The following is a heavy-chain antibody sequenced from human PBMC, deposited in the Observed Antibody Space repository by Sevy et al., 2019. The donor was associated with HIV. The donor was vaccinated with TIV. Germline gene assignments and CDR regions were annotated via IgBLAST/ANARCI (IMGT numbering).Heavy chain of an antibody. J-gene: IGHJ6*02. CDR2: ISYDGSNK. CDR3: ARERYNRGYYYYGIDV. CDR1: GFTFSSYA. Sequence: GGSLRLSCAASGFTFSSYAMHWVRQAPGKGLEWVAVISYDGSNKYYADSVKGRFTISRDNSKNTLYLQMNSLRAEDTAVYYCARERYNRGYYYYGIDVRGQGTTVTVSS. V-gene: IGHV3-30*04. D-gene: IGHD1-1*01.